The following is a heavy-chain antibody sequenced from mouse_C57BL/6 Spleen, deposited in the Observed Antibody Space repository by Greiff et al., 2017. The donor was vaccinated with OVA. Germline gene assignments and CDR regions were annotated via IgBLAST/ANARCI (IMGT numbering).Heavy chain of an antibody. J-gene: IGHJ1*03. CDR2: INPNNGGT. CDR3: ARFDPYWYFDV. CDR1: GYKFTDYN. V-gene: IGHV1-18*01. Sequence: VQLKQSGPELVKPGASVKIPCKASGYKFTDYNMDWVKQSHGKSLEWIGDINPNNGGTIYNQKFKGKATLTVDKSSTTAYMELRSLTSEYTAVYYCARFDPYWYFDVWGTGTTVTVSS.